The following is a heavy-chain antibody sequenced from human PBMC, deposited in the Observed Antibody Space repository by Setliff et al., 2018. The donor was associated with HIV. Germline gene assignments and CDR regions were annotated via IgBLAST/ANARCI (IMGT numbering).Heavy chain of an antibody. V-gene: IGHV4-39*07. J-gene: IGHJ4*02. CDR2: INYSGST. CDR1: GGSITSSNYY. CDR3: ARLSPPPRDSGYHLDY. D-gene: IGHD3-22*01. Sequence: SETLSLTCTVSGGSITSSNYYWGWIRQPPGKGLEWIGSINYSGSTFYHPSLMSRVTISIDTSKTQFSLRLTPMTAADTAMYYFARLSPPPRDSGYHLDYWGQGTLVTVSS.